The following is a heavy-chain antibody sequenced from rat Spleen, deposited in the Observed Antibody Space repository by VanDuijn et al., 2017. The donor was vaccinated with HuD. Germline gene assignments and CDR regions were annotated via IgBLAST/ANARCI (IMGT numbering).Heavy chain of an antibody. CDR1: GFSLTSYH. CDR2: IWIDGNT. Sequence: QVQLKESGPGLVQPSQTLSLTCTVSGFSLTSYHISWVRQPPGKGLEWLGVIWIDGNTGYTSFLKSRLSISRDTSRSQVFLKMSSLKTEDTATYYCARGGPNYGYFDYWGQGVMVTVSS. D-gene: IGHD1-11*01. J-gene: IGHJ2*01. CDR3: ARGGPNYGYFDY. V-gene: IGHV2-43*01.